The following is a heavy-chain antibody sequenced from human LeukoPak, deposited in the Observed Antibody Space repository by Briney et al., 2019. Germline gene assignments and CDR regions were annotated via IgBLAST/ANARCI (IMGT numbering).Heavy chain of an antibody. CDR1: GFTFNEYR. CDR3: VRVEDYYGSGTYV. CDR2: IKEDGSKK. V-gene: IGHV3-7*01. J-gene: IGHJ4*02. Sequence: GGSLRLSCAASGFTFNEYRMNWVRQAPGKGVEWVANIKEDGSKKYYVDSVKGRFTISRDNAKNSLYLQMNSLRVEDTAVYYCVRVEDYYGSGTYVWGQGTLVTVSS. D-gene: IGHD3-10*01.